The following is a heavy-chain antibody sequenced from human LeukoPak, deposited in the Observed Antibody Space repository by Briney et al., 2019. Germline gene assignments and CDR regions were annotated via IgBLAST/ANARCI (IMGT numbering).Heavy chain of an antibody. Sequence: GGSLRLSCAASGFTFSSYAMSWVRQAPGKGLEWVSAISGSGGSTYYVDSVKGRFTISRDNSKNTLYLQMNSLRAEDTAVYYCAKEKSAQLLYSWFDPWGQGTLVTVSS. V-gene: IGHV3-23*01. CDR1: GFTFSSYA. CDR2: ISGSGGST. D-gene: IGHD2-2*02. J-gene: IGHJ5*02. CDR3: AKEKSAQLLYSWFDP.